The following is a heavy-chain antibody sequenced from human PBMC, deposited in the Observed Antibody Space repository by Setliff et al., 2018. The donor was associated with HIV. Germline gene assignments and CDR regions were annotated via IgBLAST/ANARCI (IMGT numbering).Heavy chain of an antibody. J-gene: IGHJ4*02. CDR2: IYHSGTT. CDR1: GYSISSGYY. CDR3: ARDDSGGYYSLDY. V-gene: IGHV4-38-2*02. Sequence: PSETLSLTCAVSGYSISSGYYWGWIRQPPGKGLEWVGSIYHSGTTYYNPSLKSRVTISVDTSKNQFSLKLSSVTAADTAVYYCARDDSGGYYSLDYWGQGTLVTVSS. D-gene: IGHD3-22*01.